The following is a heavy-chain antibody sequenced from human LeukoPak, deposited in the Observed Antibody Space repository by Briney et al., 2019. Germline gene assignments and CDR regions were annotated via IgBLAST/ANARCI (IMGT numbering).Heavy chain of an antibody. Sequence: ASVTASCKASGGTFTSYTICWVRQAPGQGLEWMGGIIPIFGTANYAQMFPGRVTFTADRSTSTAYMELSSMRSKATDVDYCARRSSEKYWAFDYGGRGTLHSVSS. V-gene: IGHV1-69*06. CDR1: GGTFTSYT. CDR2: IIPIFGTA. D-gene: IGHD2-2*01. J-gene: IGHJ4*02. CDR3: ARRSSEKYWAFDY.